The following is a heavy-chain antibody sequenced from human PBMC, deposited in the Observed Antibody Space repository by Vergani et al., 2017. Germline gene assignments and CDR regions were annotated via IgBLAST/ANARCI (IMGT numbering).Heavy chain of an antibody. V-gene: IGHV3-23*01. J-gene: IGHJ4*02. CDR1: GFTFTNFA. D-gene: IGHD3-22*01. CDR2: ISGSGGFT. Sequence: EVQLLESGGNLVQPGGSLRLSCAASGFTFTNFAMTWVRQAPGEGLEWVSGISGSGGFTHYADSVKGRFTISRDNSKNTMFLQMNNLRAEDTAVYYCAKDNVPGYYDSSGYCDCWGQGTLVTVSS. CDR3: AKDNVPGYYDSSGYCDC.